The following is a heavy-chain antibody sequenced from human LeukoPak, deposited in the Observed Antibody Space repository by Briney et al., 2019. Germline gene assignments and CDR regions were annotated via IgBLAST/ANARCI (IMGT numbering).Heavy chain of an antibody. J-gene: IGHJ1*01. D-gene: IGHD6-19*01. Sequence: PSETLSLTCSVSGGSINNYYWSLIRQPPGKGLEWIGYIYFSGSAGYNPSLKSRVTISVDTSKNHFSLKLTSVTAADTAVYYCARGRIAVAGGYFQHWGQGTLVTVSS. CDR2: IYFSGSA. CDR3: ARGRIAVAGGYFQH. V-gene: IGHV4-59*08. CDR1: GGSINNYY.